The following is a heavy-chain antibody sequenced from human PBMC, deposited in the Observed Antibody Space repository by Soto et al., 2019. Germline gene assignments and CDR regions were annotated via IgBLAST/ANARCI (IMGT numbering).Heavy chain of an antibody. D-gene: IGHD2-15*01. CDR1: GYTFTGYY. CDR3: ARGVVVAAQEHSRGWFDP. Sequence: QVQLVQSGAEVKKPGASVKVSCKASGYTFTGYYMHWVRQAPGQGLEWMGWINPNSGGTNYAQKFQGWATMTRDTSQIIAYREERRLRSDDTAVYYWARGVVVAAQEHSRGWFDPWGQGTLVTVSS. V-gene: IGHV1-2*04. J-gene: IGHJ5*02. CDR2: INPNSGGT.